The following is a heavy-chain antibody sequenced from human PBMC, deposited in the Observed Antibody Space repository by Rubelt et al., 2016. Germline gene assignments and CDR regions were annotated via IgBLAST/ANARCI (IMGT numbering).Heavy chain of an antibody. V-gene: IGHV3-49*02. CDR2: RSKAYGGTT. CDR3: TRLVS. J-gene: IGHJ5*02. Sequence: RSKAYGGTTEYAASVKGRFTISRDDSKSIAYLQMNSLKTEDTAVYYCTRLVSWGQGTLVTVSS. D-gene: IGHD2-15*01.